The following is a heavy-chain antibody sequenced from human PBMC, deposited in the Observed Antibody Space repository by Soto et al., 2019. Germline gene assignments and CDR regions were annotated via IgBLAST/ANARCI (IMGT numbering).Heavy chain of an antibody. CDR2: IYYSGST. CDR1: GGSISSYY. D-gene: IGHD6-13*01. Sequence: QVQLQESGPGLVKPSETLSLTCTVSGGSISSYYWSWIRQPPGKGLEWIGYIYYSGSTHYNPSLNSRVTMSVDPSKDQFSLKQSSVTASDTGVYYFARLTSEQLVLSFDPWGQGTLVTVSS. J-gene: IGHJ5*02. V-gene: IGHV4-59*08. CDR3: ARLTSEQLVLSFDP.